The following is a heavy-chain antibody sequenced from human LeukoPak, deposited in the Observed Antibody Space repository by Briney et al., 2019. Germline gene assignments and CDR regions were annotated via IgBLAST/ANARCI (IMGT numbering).Heavy chain of an antibody. D-gene: IGHD6-19*01. V-gene: IGHV4-31*03. J-gene: IGHJ6*02. Sequence: KPSQTLSLTCTVSGGSISSGVYYWTWIRQHPGRGLEWIGYIYYSGSTYYNPSLKSRVSISADTSKNQFSLKVSSVTAADTAVYYCARDVKSSGYNYYGMDVWGQGTTVTVSS. CDR1: GGSISSGVYY. CDR3: ARDVKSSGYNYYGMDV. CDR2: IYYSGST.